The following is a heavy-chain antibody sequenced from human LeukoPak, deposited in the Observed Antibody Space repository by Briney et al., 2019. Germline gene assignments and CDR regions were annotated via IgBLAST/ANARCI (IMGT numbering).Heavy chain of an antibody. Sequence: PSETLSLTCTVSGDSISSYYWSWIRQPPGKGLEWIGDIDYSGSTSYSPSLKSRVTMSVDTSKKQFSLKLTSVTAADTAVYYCAKSGSYYYYYMDVWGKGTTVTVSS. D-gene: IGHD3-10*01. CDR3: AKSGSYYYYYMDV. V-gene: IGHV4-59*08. CDR2: IDYSGST. J-gene: IGHJ6*03. CDR1: GDSISSYY.